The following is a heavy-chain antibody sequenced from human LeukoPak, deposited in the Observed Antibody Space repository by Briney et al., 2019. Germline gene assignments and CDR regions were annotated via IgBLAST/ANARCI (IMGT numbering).Heavy chain of an antibody. CDR3: ARRSRSGWNYDY. CDR2: IYYTGNT. V-gene: IGHV4-59*08. D-gene: IGHD6-19*01. Sequence: SETLSLTCTVSGVSISNHYSSWIRQPPGKGLEWIGYIYYTGNTNYNPSLKSRVTISVDTSKNQFSLKLSSVTAADAAVYYCARRSRSGWNYDYWGQGTLVTVSP. CDR1: GVSISNHY. J-gene: IGHJ4*02.